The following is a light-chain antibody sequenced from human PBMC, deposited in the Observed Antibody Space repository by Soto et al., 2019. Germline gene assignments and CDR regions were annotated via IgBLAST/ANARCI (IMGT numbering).Light chain of an antibody. CDR1: QDISNY. Sequence: DIQMTQSPSSLSASVGDIVTITFQASQDISNYLNFYQQKPGKAPKLLIYDASSLESGVPSRFSGSGSGTEFTLTISSLQPDDFATYYCQQYNSSPVEFGQGTKVDI. CDR3: QQYNSSPVE. CDR2: DAS. V-gene: IGKV1-16*01. J-gene: IGKJ1*01.